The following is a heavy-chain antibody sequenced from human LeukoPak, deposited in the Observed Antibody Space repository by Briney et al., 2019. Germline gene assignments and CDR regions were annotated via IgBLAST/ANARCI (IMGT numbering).Heavy chain of an antibody. D-gene: IGHD6-19*01. CDR1: GGSFSGYY. CDR2: INHSGST. Sequence: SETLSLTCAVYGGSFSGYYWSWIRQPPGKGLEWIGEINHSGSTNYNPSLKSRVTISVDTSKNQFSLKLSSVTAADTAVYYCARDQVAGTGELGFDYWGQGTLVTVSS. CDR3: ARDQVAGTGELGFDY. J-gene: IGHJ4*02. V-gene: IGHV4-34*01.